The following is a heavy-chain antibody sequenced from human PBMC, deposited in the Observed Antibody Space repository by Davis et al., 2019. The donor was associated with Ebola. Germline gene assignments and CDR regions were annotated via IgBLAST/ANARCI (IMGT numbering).Heavy chain of an antibody. D-gene: IGHD6-13*01. CDR3: AKDTSSIWFDV. V-gene: IGHV3-23*01. J-gene: IGHJ3*01. CDR2: LGLSADT. CDR1: GFVFSSYV. Sequence: GESLKISCAASGFVFSSYVMSWVRRAPGKGLEWVSTLGLSADTYYADSVKGRFTISRDNSKNTLYLQMNSLRVEDTAMYYCAKDTSSIWFDVWGQGTMVTVSS.